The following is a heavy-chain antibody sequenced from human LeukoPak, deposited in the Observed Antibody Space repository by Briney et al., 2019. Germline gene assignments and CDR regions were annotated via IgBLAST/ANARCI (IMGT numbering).Heavy chain of an antibody. CDR3: ARDGPPGIL. CDR1: GFTFSSYE. D-gene: IGHD6-13*01. J-gene: IGHJ4*02. Sequence: GGSLTLSCAASGFTFSSYEMNWVRQAPGKGLEWGSYISSSGSTIYYADSVKGRFTISRDNAKNSLYLQMNSLRAEDTAVYYCARDGPPGILWGQGTLVTVSS. V-gene: IGHV3-48*03. CDR2: ISSSGSTI.